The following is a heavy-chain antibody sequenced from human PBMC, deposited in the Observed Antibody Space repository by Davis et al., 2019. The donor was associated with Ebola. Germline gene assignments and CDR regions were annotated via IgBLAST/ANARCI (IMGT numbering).Heavy chain of an antibody. Sequence: MPSETLSLTCAVYGGSISGYYWSWIRQPPGKGLEWIGYIYYSGSTNYSPSLKSRVTISVDRFKNQFSLKLTSVTAADTAVYYCARGSYWFDPWGQGTLVAVSS. V-gene: IGHV4-59*01. J-gene: IGHJ5*02. CDR3: ARGSYWFDP. CDR2: IYYSGST. CDR1: GGSISGYY.